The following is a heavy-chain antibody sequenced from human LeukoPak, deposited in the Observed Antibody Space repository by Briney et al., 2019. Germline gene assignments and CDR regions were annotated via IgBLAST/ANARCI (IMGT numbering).Heavy chain of an antibody. Sequence: GASVKVSCKASGYTFTSYDINWVRQATGKGLEWMGWMNPNSGNTGYAQKFQGRVTITRNTSISTAYMELSSLRSEDTAVYYCARGPAYSGSYYGDWGHYFDYWGQGTLVTVSS. CDR1: GYTFTSYD. J-gene: IGHJ4*02. CDR3: ARGPAYSGSYYGDWGHYFDY. V-gene: IGHV1-8*03. CDR2: MNPNSGNT. D-gene: IGHD1-26*01.